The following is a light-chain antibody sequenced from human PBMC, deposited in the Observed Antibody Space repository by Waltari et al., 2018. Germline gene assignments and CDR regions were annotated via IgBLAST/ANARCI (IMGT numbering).Light chain of an antibody. V-gene: IGKV3-11*01. J-gene: IGKJ2*01. CDR1: QSVGSY. CDR3: QQRSNWTPHT. Sequence: EIVLTQSPDTLSLSPGDTATLSCRASQSVGSYLAWYQQKPGQPPRLLIYDASNRATGVPARFRGSGSGTDCTLTISSLEAEDFAVYYCQQRSNWTPHTFGQGARLEIK. CDR2: DAS.